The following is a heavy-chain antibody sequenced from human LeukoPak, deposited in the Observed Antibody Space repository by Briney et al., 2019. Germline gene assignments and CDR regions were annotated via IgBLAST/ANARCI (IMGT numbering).Heavy chain of an antibody. CDR1: GGSFSGYY. CDR2: INHSGST. D-gene: IGHD6-19*01. Sequence: KPSETLSLTCAVYGGSFSGYYWSWIRQPPGKGLEWIGEINHSGSTNYNPSLKSRVTISVDTSKNQFSLKLSSVTAADTAVYYCARGPTIAVSPFDYWGQGTLVTVSS. CDR3: ARGPTIAVSPFDY. J-gene: IGHJ4*02. V-gene: IGHV4-34*01.